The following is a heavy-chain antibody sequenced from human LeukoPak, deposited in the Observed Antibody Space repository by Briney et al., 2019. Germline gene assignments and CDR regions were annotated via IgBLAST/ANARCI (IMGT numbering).Heavy chain of an antibody. V-gene: IGHV4-39*01. Sequence: SETLSLTCTVSGGSISSSSYYWGWIRQPPGKGLEWIGSIYYSGSTYYNPSLKSRVTISVDTSKNQFSLKLSSVTAADTAVYYCARHAEQWLVEGYFDYWGQGTLVTVSS. D-gene: IGHD6-19*01. J-gene: IGHJ4*02. CDR2: IYYSGST. CDR1: GGSISSSSYY. CDR3: ARHAEQWLVEGYFDY.